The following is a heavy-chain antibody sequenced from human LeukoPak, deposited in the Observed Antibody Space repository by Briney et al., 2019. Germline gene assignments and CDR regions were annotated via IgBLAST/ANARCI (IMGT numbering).Heavy chain of an antibody. CDR2: IYYSGST. CDR3: ARHEEQLRPGNWFDP. J-gene: IGHJ5*02. D-gene: IGHD6-13*01. Sequence: SETLSLTCTVSGGSISSSSYYWGWIRQPPGKGLEWIGSIYYSGSTYYNPSLKSRVTISVDTSKNQFSLKLSSVTAADTAVCYCARHEEQLRPGNWFDPWGQGTLVTVSS. V-gene: IGHV4-39*01. CDR1: GGSISSSSYY.